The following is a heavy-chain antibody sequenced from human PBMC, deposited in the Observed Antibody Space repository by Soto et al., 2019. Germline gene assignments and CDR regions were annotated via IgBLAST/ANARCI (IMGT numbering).Heavy chain of an antibody. Sequence: ASVKVSCKASGYTFTSYGISWVRQAPGQGLEWMGWISAYNGNTNYAQKLQGRVTMTTDTSTSTAYMELRSLRSDDTAVYYCARYDDSGYYWPYYYYGMDVWGQGTTVTVSS. V-gene: IGHV1-18*01. J-gene: IGHJ6*02. D-gene: IGHD3-22*01. CDR2: ISAYNGNT. CDR3: ARYDDSGYYWPYYYYGMDV. CDR1: GYTFTSYG.